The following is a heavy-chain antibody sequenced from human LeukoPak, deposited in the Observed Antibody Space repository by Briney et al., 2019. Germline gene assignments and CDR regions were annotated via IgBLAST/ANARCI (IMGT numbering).Heavy chain of an antibody. D-gene: IGHD3-3*01. CDR2: IIPIFDTA. CDR1: GCTLINYA. Sequence: SVNVSFKASGCTLINYAISWVRQAPGQGLEWMGGIIPIFDTAKYAQKVQSRVTIHADESTRTAYMERSSLRSEDTAVYYCARVPIRITIFGGVSFVEFDYWGQGPLVTVSS. J-gene: IGHJ4*02. CDR3: ARVPIRITIFGGVSFVEFDY. V-gene: IGHV1-69*01.